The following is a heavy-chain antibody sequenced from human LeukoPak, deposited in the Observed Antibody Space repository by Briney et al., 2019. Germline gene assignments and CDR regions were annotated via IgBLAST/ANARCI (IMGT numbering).Heavy chain of an antibody. CDR1: GFTFSNYV. V-gene: IGHV3-23*01. J-gene: IGHJ4*02. CDR2: ISGSGGST. Sequence: GGSLRLSCAASGFTFSNYVMHWVRQAPGKGLEWVSAISGSGGSTYYADSVKGRFTISRDNSKNTLYLQMNSLRAEDTAVYYCAVAGTWQIVDYWGQGTLVTVSS. D-gene: IGHD6-19*01. CDR3: AVAGTWQIVDY.